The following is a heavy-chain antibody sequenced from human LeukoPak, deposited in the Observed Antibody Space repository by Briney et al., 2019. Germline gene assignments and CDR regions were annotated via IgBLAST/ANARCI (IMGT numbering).Heavy chain of an antibody. V-gene: IGHV6-1*01. J-gene: IGHJ5*02. CDR1: GDSVSSNSAS. CDR2: TYYRSNWFN. Sequence: SQTLSLTCAIYGDSVSSNSASWNWIRQSPSRGLEWLGRTYYRSNWFNDFTLSVKSRITISPDTSKNQFSLQLNSVTPEDTAVYYCAKNYGDSNWFDPWGQGTLVTVSS. CDR3: AKNYGDSNWFDP. D-gene: IGHD4-17*01.